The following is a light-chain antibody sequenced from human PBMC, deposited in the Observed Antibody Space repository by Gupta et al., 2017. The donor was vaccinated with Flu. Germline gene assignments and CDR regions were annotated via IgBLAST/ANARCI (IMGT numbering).Light chain of an antibody. CDR1: QRLGRNY. CDR3: QQDDGSCT. CDR2: GAS. V-gene: IGKV3-20*01. Sequence: EIVLTQSPVTLSLSPGEGATLSCRASQRLGRNYLAWYQQKPGQAPRLIIYGASSRATGITDRFNGSGYGKDFTLTSSRREHEDFAVYYGQQDDGSCTFGQGTKVDIK. J-gene: IGKJ3*01.